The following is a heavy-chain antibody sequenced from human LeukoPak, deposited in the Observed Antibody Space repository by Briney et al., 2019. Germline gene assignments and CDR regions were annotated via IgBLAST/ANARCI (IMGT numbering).Heavy chain of an antibody. J-gene: IGHJ2*01. D-gene: IGHD6-6*01. CDR1: DDPFSRHY. V-gene: IGHV4-4*07. Sequence: SETLSLTCSVSDDPFSRHYWSWNRQPAGQAPEWIGRVHASGYTNFNPSFKSRLTMSVDTSKKQFSLVLTSVTPADTAVYYCARDSSGSSVWYFDLWGRGTLVTVSS. CDR2: VHASGYT. CDR3: ARDSSGSSVWYFDL.